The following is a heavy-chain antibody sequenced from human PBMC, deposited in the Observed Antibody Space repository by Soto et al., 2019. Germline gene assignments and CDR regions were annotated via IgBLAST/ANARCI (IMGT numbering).Heavy chain of an antibody. CDR2: IYWNDDK. Sequence: SGPTLVNPTQTLTLTCTFSGFSLSTSGVGVCWIRQPPGKALEWLALIYWNDDKRYSPSLKSRLTITKDTSKNQVVLTMTNMDPVDTATYYCAQSDYGDYRRDDYYFDYWGQGTLVTVSS. CDR1: GFSLSTSGVG. CDR3: AQSDYGDYRRDDYYFDY. D-gene: IGHD4-17*01. J-gene: IGHJ4*02. V-gene: IGHV2-5*01.